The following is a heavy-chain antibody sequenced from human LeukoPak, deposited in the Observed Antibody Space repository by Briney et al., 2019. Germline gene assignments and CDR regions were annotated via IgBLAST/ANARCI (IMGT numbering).Heavy chain of an antibody. Sequence: GGSLRLSCAASGFTFSSFGMHWVRQAPGKGLEWVAFIRYDGSNKYYADSVKGRFTISRDNSKNTLYLQMNSLRAEDTAVYYCAKDSPSSWYDFDYWGQGTLVTVSS. CDR1: GFTFSSFG. J-gene: IGHJ4*02. D-gene: IGHD6-13*01. V-gene: IGHV3-30*02. CDR3: AKDSPSSWYDFDY. CDR2: IRYDGSNK.